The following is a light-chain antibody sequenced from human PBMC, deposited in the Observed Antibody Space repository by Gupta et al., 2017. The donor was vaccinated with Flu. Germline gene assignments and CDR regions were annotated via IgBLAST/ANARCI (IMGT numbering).Light chain of an antibody. V-gene: IGKV1-5*03. CDR1: QRINNW. Sequence: DVQMTQSPSTLSTFVGDSVTITCWASQRINNWLAWYQKKPRKAPKLLIYKASSLEAGVKSRFSGGGDEAGTEFTLTINNLQPDDVASYYCQNYHDYPWTFGQGTKVEIK. CDR3: QNYHDYPWT. CDR2: KAS. J-gene: IGKJ1*01.